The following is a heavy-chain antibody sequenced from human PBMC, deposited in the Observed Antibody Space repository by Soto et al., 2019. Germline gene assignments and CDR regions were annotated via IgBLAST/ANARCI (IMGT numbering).Heavy chain of an antibody. V-gene: IGHV1-8*01. CDR1: GYTFTSYD. Sequence: ASVKVSCKASGYTFTSYDINCVRQATGQGLEWMGWMNPNSGNTGYAQKFQGRVTMTRNTSISTAYMELSSLRSEDTAVYYCARAVTTGYYMDVWGKGTTVTVSS. CDR3: ARAVTTGYYMDV. J-gene: IGHJ6*03. CDR2: MNPNSGNT. D-gene: IGHD4-17*01.